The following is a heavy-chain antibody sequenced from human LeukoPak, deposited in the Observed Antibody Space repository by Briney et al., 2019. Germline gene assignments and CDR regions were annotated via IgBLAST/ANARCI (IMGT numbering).Heavy chain of an antibody. CDR2: IYHSGST. CDR3: ARVRRRGADYDILTGYLAHYNWFDP. V-gene: IGHV4-4*02. J-gene: IGHJ5*02. Sequence: SGTLSLTCAVSGGSISSSNWWSWVRQPPGKGLEWIGEIYHSGSTNYNPSLKSRVTISVDKSKNQLSLKLSSVTAADTAVYYCARVRRRGADYDILTGYLAHYNWFDPWGQGTLVTVSS. CDR1: GGSISSSNW. D-gene: IGHD3-9*01.